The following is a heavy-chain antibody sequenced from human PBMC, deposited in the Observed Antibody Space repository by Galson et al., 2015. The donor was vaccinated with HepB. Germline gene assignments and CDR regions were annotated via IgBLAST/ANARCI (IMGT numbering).Heavy chain of an antibody. Sequence: SVKVSCKASGYTFTSYAMNWVRQAPGQGLEWMGWINTNTGNPTYAQGFTGRFVFSLDTSVSTAYLQISSLKAEDTAVYYCARELCSSTSCYDTYYGMDVWGQGTTVTVSS. V-gene: IGHV7-4-1*02. J-gene: IGHJ6*02. D-gene: IGHD2-2*01. CDR1: GYTFTSYA. CDR3: ARELCSSTSCYDTYYGMDV. CDR2: INTNTGNP.